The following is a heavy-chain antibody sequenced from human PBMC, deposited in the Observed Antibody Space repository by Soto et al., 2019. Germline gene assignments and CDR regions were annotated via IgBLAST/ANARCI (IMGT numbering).Heavy chain of an antibody. CDR2: IYYSGST. D-gene: IGHD3-22*01. CDR1: GGSISSSSYY. V-gene: IGHV4-39*01. J-gene: IGHJ4*02. Sequence: SETLSLTCTVSGGSISSSSYYWGWIRQPPGKGLEWIGSIYYSGSTYYNPSLKSRVTISVDTSKNQFSLKLSSVTAADTAVYYCARHEITMIVVVIGGFDYWGQGTLVTVSS. CDR3: ARHEITMIVVVIGGFDY.